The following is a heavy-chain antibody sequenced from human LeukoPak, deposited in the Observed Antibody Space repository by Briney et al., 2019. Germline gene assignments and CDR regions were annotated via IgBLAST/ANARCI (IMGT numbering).Heavy chain of an antibody. V-gene: IGHV3-7*01. D-gene: IGHD3-16*01. CDR2: IKQDGSEK. CDR1: GFTFSSYW. J-gene: IGHJ3*02. CDR3: AKSMGASPPVDAFDI. Sequence: PGGSLRLSCAASGFTFSSYWMSWVRQAPGKGLEWVANIKQDGSEKYYVDSVKGRFTISRDNSKNTLYLQMNSLRAEDTAVYYCAKSMGASPPVDAFDIWGQGTMVTVSS.